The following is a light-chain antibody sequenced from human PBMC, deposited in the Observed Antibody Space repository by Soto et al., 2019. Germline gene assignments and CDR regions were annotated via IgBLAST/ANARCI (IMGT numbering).Light chain of an antibody. CDR1: QGISNY. CDR2: AAS. J-gene: IGKJ4*01. CDR3: QKYTNVPA. Sequence: DIQMTQSPSSLSASVGDRVTITCRASQGISNYLAWYQQIPGKVPKLLISAASTLQSGVPSRCSGSGSGTDFTLTISSLQHEDVATYYCQKYTNVPAFGGGTKVEIK. V-gene: IGKV1-27*01.